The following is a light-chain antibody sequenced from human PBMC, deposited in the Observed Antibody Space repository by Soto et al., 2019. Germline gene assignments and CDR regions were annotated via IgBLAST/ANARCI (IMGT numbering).Light chain of an antibody. CDR2: RND. V-gene: IGLV1-44*01. CDR1: SSNIGSNT. J-gene: IGLJ3*02. CDR3: ATWDDSVKVLV. Sequence: QSVVTQPPSASGTPGQKVTISCSGSSSNIGSNTVNWYQEVPGTAPKLLIYRNDQRTSGVPDRFSGSKSGTSASLAISGLQSEDEADYYCATWDDSVKVLVFGGGTKVTVL.